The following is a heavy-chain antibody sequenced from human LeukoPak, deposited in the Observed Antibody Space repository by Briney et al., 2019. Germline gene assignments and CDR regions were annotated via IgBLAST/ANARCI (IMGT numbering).Heavy chain of an antibody. CDR3: ARLYYYDSSGYWVLDY. D-gene: IGHD3-22*01. Sequence: PSETLSLTCAVYGGSFSGYYWSWIRQPPGKGLEWIGEINHSGSTNYNPSLKSRVTISVDTSKNQFSLKLSSVTAADTAVYYCARLYYYDSSGYWVLDYWGQGTLVTVSS. J-gene: IGHJ4*02. V-gene: IGHV4-34*01. CDR1: GGSFSGYY. CDR2: INHSGST.